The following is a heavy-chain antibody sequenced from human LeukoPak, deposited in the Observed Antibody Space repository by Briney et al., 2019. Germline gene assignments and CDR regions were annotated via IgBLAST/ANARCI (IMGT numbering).Heavy chain of an antibody. Sequence: PGGSLRLSCAASGFTFSTYSMNWVRQAPGKGLEWVSAISGSGGSTYYADSVKGRFTISRDNSKNTLYLQMNSLRAEDTAVYYCAKVEAGYSSSWYLLVVGAFDIWGQGTMVTVSS. J-gene: IGHJ3*02. CDR2: ISGSGGST. CDR1: GFTFSTYS. V-gene: IGHV3-23*01. D-gene: IGHD6-13*01. CDR3: AKVEAGYSSSWYLLVVGAFDI.